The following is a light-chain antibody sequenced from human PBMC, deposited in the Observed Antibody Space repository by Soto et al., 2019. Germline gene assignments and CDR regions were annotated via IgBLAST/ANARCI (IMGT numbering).Light chain of an antibody. Sequence: EIVVTQSPATLSVSPGEGATLSCRARQSISNNLAWYQPKPGQAPRPLIYGASTRATDVPGRFSGSGSGTEFTLTISSLQSEDFAVYYCQQYDNWPRSLTFGGGTKVEIK. CDR3: QQYDNWPRSLT. V-gene: IGKV3-15*01. CDR2: GAS. J-gene: IGKJ4*01. CDR1: QSISNN.